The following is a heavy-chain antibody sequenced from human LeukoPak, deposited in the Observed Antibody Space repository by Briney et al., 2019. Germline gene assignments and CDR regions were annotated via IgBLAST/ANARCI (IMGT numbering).Heavy chain of an antibody. J-gene: IGHJ4*02. V-gene: IGHV3-7*01. CDR2: IKQDGSER. CDR1: GFTISSYW. CDR3: ARDRPFGGVLDFDY. Sequence: GGSLRLSCAASGFTISSYWMSWVRQAPGKGLECVANIKQDGSERYYVDSVEGRFTISRDNAKNMLYLQMNSLRAEDTAVYYCARDRPFGGVLDFDYWGQGTLVTVSS. D-gene: IGHD3-16*01.